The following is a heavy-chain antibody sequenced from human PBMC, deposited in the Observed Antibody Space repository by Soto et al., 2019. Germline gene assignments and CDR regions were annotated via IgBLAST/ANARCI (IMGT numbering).Heavy chain of an antibody. V-gene: IGHV4-30-4*01. CDR1: GGSISSGDYY. D-gene: IGHD5-12*01. CDR3: ARVLEGYSGYDYYYFDY. J-gene: IGHJ4*02. CDR2: IYYSGST. Sequence: SETLSLTCTVSGGSISSGDYYWSWIRQPPGKGLEWIGYIYYSGSTYYNPSLKSRVTISVDTSKNQFSQKLSSVTAADTAVYYCARVLEGYSGYDYYYFDYWGQGTLVTVSS.